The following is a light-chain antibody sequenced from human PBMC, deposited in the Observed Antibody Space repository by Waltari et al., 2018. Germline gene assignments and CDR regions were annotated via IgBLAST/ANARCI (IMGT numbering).Light chain of an antibody. CDR3: QSSDITETSWV. CDR2: KDT. J-gene: IGLJ3*02. CDR1: TLSTQF. Sequence: SYELTQPPSVSVSPGQTARITCSGDTLSTQFASWYQQRPGQAPLLVIYKDTERPSWIPERISGSSSGTTVTLTIRGVQAEDEADYYCQSSDITETSWVFGGGTKLTVL. V-gene: IGLV3-25*03.